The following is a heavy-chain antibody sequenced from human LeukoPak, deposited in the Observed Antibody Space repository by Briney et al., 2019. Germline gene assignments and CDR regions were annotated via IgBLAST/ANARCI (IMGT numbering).Heavy chain of an antibody. J-gene: IGHJ5*02. Sequence: SVKVSCKASGGTFSSYAISWVRQAPGQGLEWMGRIIPILGIANYAQKFQGRVTITADRSTSTAYMELSSLRSEDTAVYYCARDDLVVVTAKGWFDPWGQGTLVTVSS. CDR2: IIPILGIA. CDR3: ARDDLVVVTAKGWFDP. V-gene: IGHV1-69*04. D-gene: IGHD2-21*02. CDR1: GGTFSSYA.